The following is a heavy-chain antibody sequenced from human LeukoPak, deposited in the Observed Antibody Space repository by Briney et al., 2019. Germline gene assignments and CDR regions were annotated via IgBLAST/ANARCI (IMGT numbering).Heavy chain of an antibody. D-gene: IGHD4-4*01. CDR2: IYSKSGDT. CDR3: VRDSTVTH. CDR1: GYTFTGYY. V-gene: IGHV1-2*06. J-gene: IGHJ4*02. Sequence: ASVKVSCKASGYTFTGYYMHWVRQAPGQGLEWVGRIYSKSGDTNYAQKFQGRVTMTRDTSISTVRMELSSLTSDDTAVYYCVRDSTVTHWGQGTLVTVSS.